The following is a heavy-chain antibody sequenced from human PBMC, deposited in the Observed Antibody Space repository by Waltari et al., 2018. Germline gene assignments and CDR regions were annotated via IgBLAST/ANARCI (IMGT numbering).Heavy chain of an antibody. J-gene: IGHJ4*02. CDR3: ARDRGRGLYLDS. V-gene: IGHV4-4*02. Sequence: QLQLQESGPGLVKPSGTLSLTCAVSGDSMSSTYCWSWVRQPPGKGLEWRGQVRGDGKTNYNPSFAIRVSISLDTYNKQFSLKVTSATAADTAVYFCARDRGRGLYLDSWGPGILVTVSP. D-gene: IGHD2-15*01. CDR1: GDSMSSTYC. CDR2: VRGDGKT.